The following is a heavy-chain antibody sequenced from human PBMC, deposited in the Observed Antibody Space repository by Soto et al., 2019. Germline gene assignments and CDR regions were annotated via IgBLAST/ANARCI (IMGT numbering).Heavy chain of an antibody. D-gene: IGHD2-2*01. CDR3: AAVPRHCSSTSCYDMAFDI. J-gene: IGHJ3*02. CDR1: GFTFTSSA. Sequence: GASVKVSCKASGFTFTSSAVQWVRQARGQRLEWIGWIVVGSGNTNYAQKFQERVTITRDVSTSTAYMELSSLRSEDTAVYYCAAVPRHCSSTSCYDMAFDIWGQGTMVTVSS. V-gene: IGHV1-58*01. CDR2: IVVGSGNT.